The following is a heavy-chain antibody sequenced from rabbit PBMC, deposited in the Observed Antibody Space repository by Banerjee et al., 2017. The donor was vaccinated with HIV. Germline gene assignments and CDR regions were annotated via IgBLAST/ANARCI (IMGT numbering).Heavy chain of an antibody. J-gene: IGHJ2*01. Sequence: LEESGGGLVKPGGTLTLTCTVSGFSFSSNWICWVRQAPGKGLEWIACIDTSDGDTDYANWPKGRFTISKTSSTTVTLQMTSLTAADMATYFCARNYVNAFDPRGPGTLATVS. CDR3: ARNYVNAFDP. V-gene: IGHV1S45*01. CDR2: IDTSDGDT. CDR1: GFSFSSNW. D-gene: IGHD1-1*01.